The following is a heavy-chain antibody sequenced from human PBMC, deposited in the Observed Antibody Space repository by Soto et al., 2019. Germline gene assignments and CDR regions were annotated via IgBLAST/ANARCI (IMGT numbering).Heavy chain of an antibody. Sequence: EVQLLESGGGLVQPGGSLRLSCAASGFTFSSYAMSWVRQAPGKGLEWVSAISGSGGSTYYADSVKGRFTISRDNSKNTLYLQMNSLRAEDTAVYYCAKNRGDSSSWYGYFDYWGQGTLVTVSS. CDR1: GFTFSSYA. D-gene: IGHD6-13*01. V-gene: IGHV3-23*01. J-gene: IGHJ4*02. CDR2: ISGSGGST. CDR3: AKNRGDSSSWYGYFDY.